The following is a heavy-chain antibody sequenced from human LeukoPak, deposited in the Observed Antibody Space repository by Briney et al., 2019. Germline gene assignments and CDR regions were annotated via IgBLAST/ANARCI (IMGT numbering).Heavy chain of an antibody. CDR2: IYTSGST. CDR3: ARDECTSCPFDY. CDR1: GGSISSYY. Sequence: SETLSLTCNVSGGSISSYYWSWIRQPAGKGLEWIGRIYTSGSTNYNPSLKSRVTMSVDTSKNQFSLKLSSVTAADTAVYYCARDECTSCPFDYWGQGTLVTVSS. D-gene: IGHD2-2*01. J-gene: IGHJ4*02. V-gene: IGHV4-4*07.